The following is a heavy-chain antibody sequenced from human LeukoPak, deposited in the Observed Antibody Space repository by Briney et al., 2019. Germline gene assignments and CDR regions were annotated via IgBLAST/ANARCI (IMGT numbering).Heavy chain of an antibody. CDR3: TRGHCSGGVCHSPDFFDY. V-gene: IGHV3-49*03. CDR1: GLTFADYA. D-gene: IGHD2-15*01. J-gene: IGHJ4*02. CDR2: IRRKGSGGAA. Sequence: GGSLRLSCASSGLTFADYAMSWFRHAPGKGLEWVGFIRRKGSGGAAGYAASVNGRFTISRDDSESIAYLQMDSLKTEDTAVFYCTRGHCSGGVCHSPDFFDYWGQGTLVTVSS.